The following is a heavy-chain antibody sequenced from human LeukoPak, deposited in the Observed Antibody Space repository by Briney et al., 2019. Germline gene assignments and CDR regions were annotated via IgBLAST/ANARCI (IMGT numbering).Heavy chain of an antibody. CDR2: ISAYNGNT. D-gene: IGHD3-10*01. V-gene: IGHV1-18*01. Sequence: EASVKVSCKASGYTFTSYGISWVRQAPGQGLEWMGWISAYNGNTNYAQKLQGRVTMTTDTSTSTAYMELRSLRSDDTAVYYCARDSGILWFGESIGGDYYYYYGMDVWGQGTTVTVSS. J-gene: IGHJ6*02. CDR3: ARDSGILWFGESIGGDYYYYYGMDV. CDR1: GYTFTSYG.